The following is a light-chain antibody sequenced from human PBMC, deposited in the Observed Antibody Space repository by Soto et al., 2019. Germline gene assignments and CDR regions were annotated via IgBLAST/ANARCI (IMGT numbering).Light chain of an antibody. Sequence: QSALTQPASVSGSPGQSITISCTGTSSDVGGYNYVSRYQQHPGKAPKLVIYDVSNRPSGVSNRFSGSKSGNTASLTIPGLQAEDEADYYCNSYTSSSTYVFGTGTKVTVL. CDR1: SSDVGGYNY. J-gene: IGLJ1*01. CDR2: DVS. CDR3: NSYTSSSTYV. V-gene: IGLV2-14*01.